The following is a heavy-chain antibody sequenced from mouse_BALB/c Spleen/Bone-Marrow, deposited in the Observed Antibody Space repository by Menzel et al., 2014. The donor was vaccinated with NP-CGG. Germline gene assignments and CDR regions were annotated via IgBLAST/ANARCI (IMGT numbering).Heavy chain of an antibody. V-gene: IGHV2-6-1*01. CDR3: AKYGGGYFDY. CDR2: IWNDGST. Sequence: VQLQQSGPGLVAPSQSLSIPCTISGFSLTSXGXHWVXQPPXXGLEWLXVIWNDGSTTYNSALKSRLTISKDNSKSQVFLKMNSLQTDDTGMYYCAKYGGGYFDYWGQGTSLIVSS. J-gene: IGHJ2*02. D-gene: IGHD1-1*02. CDR1: GFSLTSXG.